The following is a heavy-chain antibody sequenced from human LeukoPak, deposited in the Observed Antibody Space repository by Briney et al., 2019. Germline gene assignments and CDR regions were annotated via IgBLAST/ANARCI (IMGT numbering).Heavy chain of an antibody. CDR1: GFTFRSYA. CDR2: ISGSGGTT. CDR3: AKVSTCGDDYHDAFDV. J-gene: IGHJ3*01. Sequence: GGSLRLSCAASGFTFRSYAMSWVRQAPGKGLEWVSAISGSGGTTYFADSVRGRFTISRDNSKNTLYLQMNSLRAEDTAVYYCAKVSTCGDDYHDAFDVWGQGTMVTVSS. V-gene: IGHV3-23*01. D-gene: IGHD4-17*01.